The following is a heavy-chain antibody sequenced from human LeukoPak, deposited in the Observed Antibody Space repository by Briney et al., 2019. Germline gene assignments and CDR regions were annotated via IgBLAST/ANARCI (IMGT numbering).Heavy chain of an antibody. CDR1: GGSFSGYY. V-gene: IGHV4-34*01. CDR2: INHSGST. CDR3: ARGPVGVVIIGYWFDP. J-gene: IGHJ5*02. D-gene: IGHD3-3*01. Sequence: SETLSLTCAVYGGSFSGYYWSWIRQPPGKGLEWIGEINHSGSTNYSPSLKSRVTISVDTSKNQFSLKLSSVTAADTAVYYCARGPVGVVIIGYWFDPWGQGTLVTVSS.